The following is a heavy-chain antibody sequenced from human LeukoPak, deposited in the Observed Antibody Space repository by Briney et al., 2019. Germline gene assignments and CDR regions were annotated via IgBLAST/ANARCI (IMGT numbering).Heavy chain of an antibody. D-gene: IGHD1-26*01. CDR2: ISSSGSTI. V-gene: IGHV3-48*03. Sequence: GGSLRLSCAASGFTLSSYEMNWVRQAPGKGLEWVSYISSSGSTIYYADSVKGRFTISRDNAKNPLYLQMNSLRAEDTAVYYCAREMQSSGSYYFDYWGQGTLVTVSS. CDR1: GFTLSSYE. CDR3: AREMQSSGSYYFDY. J-gene: IGHJ4*02.